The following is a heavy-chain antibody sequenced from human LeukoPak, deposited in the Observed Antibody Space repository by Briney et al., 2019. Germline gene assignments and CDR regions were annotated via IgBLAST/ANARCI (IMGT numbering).Heavy chain of an antibody. CDR2: IYWGGGGV. CDR1: GSTFNDYA. V-gene: IGHV3-9*01. J-gene: IGHJ6*02. CDR3: GKDLKPGGVDV. Sequence: PGGSLRLSCAVSGSTFNDYAMHWVRQAPGKGLEWVSGIYWGGGGVGYADSVKGRFTISRDKAKNSLYLQMNSLRPEDTALYYCGKDLKPGGVDVWGQGATVTVSS.